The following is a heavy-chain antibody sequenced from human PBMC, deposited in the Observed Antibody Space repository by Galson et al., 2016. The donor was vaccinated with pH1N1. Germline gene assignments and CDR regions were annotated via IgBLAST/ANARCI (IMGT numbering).Heavy chain of an antibody. V-gene: IGHV1-2*06. CDR1: EYTFIGYY. J-gene: IGHJ4*02. CDR2: INPNNGDT. CDR3: ARVNTYDSSGYYPFDY. D-gene: IGHD3-22*01. Sequence: SVKVSCKASEYTFIGYYIHWTRQAPGHGLAWMGRINPNNGDTHYAQNFQGRVTMTRDTSISTAYMELNSLRSDDTAVYYCARVNTYDSSGYYPFDYWGQGTQVTVSS.